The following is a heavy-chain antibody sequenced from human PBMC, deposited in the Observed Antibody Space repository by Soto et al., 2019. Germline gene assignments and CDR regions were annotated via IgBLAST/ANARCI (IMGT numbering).Heavy chain of an antibody. CDR1: GYGFTTYG. J-gene: IGHJ4*02. Sequence: QVHLVQSGAEVKKPGASVKVSCKGSGYGFTTYGITWVRQAPGQGLEWMAWISAHNGNTNYAQKLQGRVTVTRDTSTSTAYMELRSLRSDDTAVYYYARGGYGDYWGQGALVTVSS. D-gene: IGHD1-1*01. CDR2: ISAHNGNT. V-gene: IGHV1-18*01. CDR3: ARGGYGDY.